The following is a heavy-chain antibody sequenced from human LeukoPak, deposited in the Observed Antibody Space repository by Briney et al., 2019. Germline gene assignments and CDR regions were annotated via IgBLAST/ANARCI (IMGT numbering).Heavy chain of an antibody. CDR3: AKRDYDESSGYSPLFDY. CDR2: ITGSGGET. CDR1: GFTFSSYA. D-gene: IGHD3-22*01. Sequence: GGSLRLSCAASGFTFSSYATSWVRQAPGKGLEWVSGITGSGGETYYADSVQGRFTISRDNSKNTLFLQMNSLRAEDTAVYYCAKRDYDESSGYSPLFDYWGQGTLVTVSS. J-gene: IGHJ4*02. V-gene: IGHV3-23*01.